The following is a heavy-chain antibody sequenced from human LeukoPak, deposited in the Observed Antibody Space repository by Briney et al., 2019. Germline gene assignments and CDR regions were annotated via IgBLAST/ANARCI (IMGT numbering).Heavy chain of an antibody. CDR1: GFTFSSYW. CDR2: IKKDGSAT. D-gene: IGHD6-19*01. CDR3: ARVGEYGGSSGWFDY. Sequence: PGGSLRLSCAASGFTFSSYWMSWVRQAPGKGLEWVANIKKDGSATFYVDSVEGRFTISRDNAKNSMYLQMSSLRADDTAVYYCARVGEYGGSSGWFDYWGQGTLVTVSS. V-gene: IGHV3-7*01. J-gene: IGHJ4*02.